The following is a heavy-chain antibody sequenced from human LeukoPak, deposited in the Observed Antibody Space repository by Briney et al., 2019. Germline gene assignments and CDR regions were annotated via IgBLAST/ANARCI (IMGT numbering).Heavy chain of an antibody. D-gene: IGHD3-3*01. CDR2: ISSSGSNI. Sequence: PGGSLRLSCAASGFTFSSYGMNWVRQAPGKGLEWVSAISSSGSNIYYADSVKGRFTISRDNAKNTLYLQMNSLRAEDTAVYYCARDKGSDAYYDFYSGLEVSCWFDPWGQGTLVTVSS. J-gene: IGHJ5*02. V-gene: IGHV3-21*01. CDR3: ARDKGSDAYYDFYSGLEVSCWFDP. CDR1: GFTFSSYG.